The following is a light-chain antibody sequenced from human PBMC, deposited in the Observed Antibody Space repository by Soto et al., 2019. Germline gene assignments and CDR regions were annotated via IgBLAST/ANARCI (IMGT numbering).Light chain of an antibody. CDR3: SSYTTSRTWV. V-gene: IGLV2-14*01. CDR1: SSDVGNYNF. Sequence: QSALTQPASVSGSPGQSITISCTGTSSDVGNYNFVSWYQHHPGTAPKLMIYEVSYRPSGVSVRFSGSKSGNTASLTISGLQAEDEANYYCSSYTTSRTWVFGGGTKLTVL. CDR2: EVS. J-gene: IGLJ3*02.